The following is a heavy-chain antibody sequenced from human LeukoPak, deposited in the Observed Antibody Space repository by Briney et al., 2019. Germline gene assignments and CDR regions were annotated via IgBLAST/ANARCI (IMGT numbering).Heavy chain of an antibody. J-gene: IGHJ4*02. CDR1: GFTFSSYS. CDR2: ISSSSSYI. D-gene: IGHD1-26*01. V-gene: IGHV3-21*01. CDR3: ARDLCRIVGATTCFDY. Sequence: GGSLRLSCAASGFTFSSYSMNWVRQAPGKGLEWVSSISSSSSYIYYADSVKGRFTISRDNAKNSLYLQMNSLRAEHTAVYYCARDLCRIVGATTCFDYWGQGTLVTVSS.